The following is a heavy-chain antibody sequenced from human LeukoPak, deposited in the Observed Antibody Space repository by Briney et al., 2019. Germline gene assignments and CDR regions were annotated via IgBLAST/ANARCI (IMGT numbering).Heavy chain of an antibody. CDR1: GYTFTGYY. D-gene: IGHD6-13*01. CDR2: INPNSGGT. J-gene: IGHJ6*02. Sequence: GASVKVSYKASGYTFTGYYMHWVRQAPGQGLEWMGWINPNSGGTNYAQKFQGRVTMTRDTSISTAYMELSRLRSDDTAVYYCARVPAADPGYYGMDVWGQGTTVTVSS. V-gene: IGHV1-2*02. CDR3: ARVPAADPGYYGMDV.